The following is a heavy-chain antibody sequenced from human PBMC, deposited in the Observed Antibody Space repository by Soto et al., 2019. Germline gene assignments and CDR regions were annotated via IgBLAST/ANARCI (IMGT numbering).Heavy chain of an antibody. D-gene: IGHD6-19*01. Sequence: GASVKVSCKASGYTFTSYYMHWVRQAPGQGLEWMGIINPSGGSTSYAQKFQGRVTMTRDTSTSTVYMELSSLRSEDTAVYYCAREGGLAGAGNQGGVFDFGGKGKRVPVS. CDR3: AREGGLAGAGNQGGVFDF. CDR2: INPSGGST. J-gene: IGHJ3*01. CDR1: GYTFTSYY. V-gene: IGHV1-46*01.